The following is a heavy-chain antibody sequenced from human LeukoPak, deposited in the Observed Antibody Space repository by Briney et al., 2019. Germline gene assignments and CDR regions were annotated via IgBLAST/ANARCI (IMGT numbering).Heavy chain of an antibody. CDR3: TSRTPPRILGSIADY. CDR2: FYYGGDT. CDR1: GGSISSSGYY. V-gene: IGHV4-39*01. D-gene: IGHD1-26*01. J-gene: IGHJ4*02. Sequence: SETLSLTCTVSGGSISSSGYYWDWIRQPPGKELEWIGTFYYGGDTYYNPSLKSRLTISVDTSKNQFSLKLTSVTATDTALYYCTSRTPPRILGSIADYWGQGTLVTVSS.